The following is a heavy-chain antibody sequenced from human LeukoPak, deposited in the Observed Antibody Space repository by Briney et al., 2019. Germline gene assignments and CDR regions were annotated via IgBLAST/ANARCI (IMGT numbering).Heavy chain of an antibody. J-gene: IGHJ5*02. CDR2: ISSSSSYI. CDR1: GFTFSSYS. Sequence: PGGSLRLSCAASGFTFSSYSMNWVRQAPGKGLEWVSSISSSSSYIYYADSVKGRFTISRDNAKNSLYLRMNSLRAEDTAVYYCARSGGLVVVTALWFDPWGQGTLVTVSS. V-gene: IGHV3-21*01. CDR3: ARSGGLVVVTALWFDP. D-gene: IGHD2-21*02.